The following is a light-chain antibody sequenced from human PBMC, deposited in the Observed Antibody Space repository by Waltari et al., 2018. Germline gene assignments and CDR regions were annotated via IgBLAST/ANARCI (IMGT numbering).Light chain of an antibody. CDR2: DVS. CDR1: RGDVGGYNY. CDR3: CSYAGASTYV. V-gene: IGLV2-23*02. J-gene: IGLJ1*01. Sequence: QSALTQPASVSGSPGQSITISCTGTRGDVGGYNYVSWYQQHPGKAPKRMIYDVSNRPSGASNRFSGSKSGNTASLTVSGLQAEDEADYYCCSYAGASTYVFGTGTKVTVL.